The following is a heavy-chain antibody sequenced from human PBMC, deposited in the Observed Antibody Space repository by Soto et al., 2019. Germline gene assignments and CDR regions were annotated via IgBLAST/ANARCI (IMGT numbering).Heavy chain of an antibody. J-gene: IGHJ4*02. CDR2: ISSSGTSA. D-gene: IGHD6-19*01. CDR3: SRDRGAVTGKYIDY. CDR1: GFTFSAVY. V-gene: IGHV3-11*05. Sequence: QVQLEESGGGLVKPGGSLRLSCAASGFTFSAVYMSWIRQAPNKGLEYISYISSSGTSANYADSVKGRFTISRDNAKNSLSLQMNSLRAEDTAVYYCSRDRGAVTGKYIDYWGQGALVTVSS.